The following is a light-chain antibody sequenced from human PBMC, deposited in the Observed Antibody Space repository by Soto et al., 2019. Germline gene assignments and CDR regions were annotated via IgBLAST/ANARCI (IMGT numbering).Light chain of an antibody. J-gene: IGKJ2*01. CDR1: QSVTNY. V-gene: IGKV1-39*01. CDR3: QQSYGTPYT. Sequence: DIQMTQSPSSLSASVGDRVTITCRASQSVTNYLNWYQQKSGKAPTLLIYAASTLHSGVPSRFSGSGSGTDFTLTIRSLQREDFGTYFCQQSYGTPYTFGQGTRLDIK. CDR2: AAS.